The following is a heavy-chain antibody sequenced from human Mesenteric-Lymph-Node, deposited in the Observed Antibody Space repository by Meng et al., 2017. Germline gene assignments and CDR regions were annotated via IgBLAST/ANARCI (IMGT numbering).Heavy chain of an antibody. J-gene: IGHJ3*02. CDR3: ARASYYYDRSGYFYAFDI. D-gene: IGHD3-22*01. Sequence: GESLKISCKGSGYSFYGYWIAWVRQRPGKGLEWMGSIYAGDSETRYSPSLQGQVTISADKSISTAYLQWSSLKASDTAMYYCARASYYYDRSGYFYAFDIWGQGTMVTVSS. V-gene: IGHV5-51*01. CDR2: IYAGDSET. CDR1: GYSFYGYW.